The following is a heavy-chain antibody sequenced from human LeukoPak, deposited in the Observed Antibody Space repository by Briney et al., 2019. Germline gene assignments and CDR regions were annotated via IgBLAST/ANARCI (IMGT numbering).Heavy chain of an antibody. CDR1: GFTFRSYW. Sequence: PGGSLRLSCAASGFTFRSYWMHWVRQAPGKGRVWVSRIKSDGSSTSYADSVRGRFTISRDNAKNTLYLQMNSLRAEDTAVYYCTRDQIYCSGGYCYFDYWGQGTLVTVSS. V-gene: IGHV3-74*01. CDR2: IKSDGSST. J-gene: IGHJ4*02. CDR3: TRDQIYCSGGYCYFDY. D-gene: IGHD2-15*01.